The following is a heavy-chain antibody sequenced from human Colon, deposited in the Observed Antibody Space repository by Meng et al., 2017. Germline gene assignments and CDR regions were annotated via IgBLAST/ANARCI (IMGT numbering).Heavy chain of an antibody. CDR2: IYTADGNR. CDR1: GYSFTSYG. V-gene: IGHV1-3*04. Sequence: QVHLVQSGAELKKPGASVKVSCQASGYSFTSYGMHWLRQAPGQRPEWMGWIYTADGNRRYSQRFQDRLTITSDTFARIAYMELSSLRSEDTAVYFCARDERGGPYYFDYWGQGTLVTVSS. J-gene: IGHJ4*02. CDR3: ARDERGGPYYFDY.